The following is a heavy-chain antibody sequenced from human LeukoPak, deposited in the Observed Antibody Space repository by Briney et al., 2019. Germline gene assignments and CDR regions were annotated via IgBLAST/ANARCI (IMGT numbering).Heavy chain of an antibody. Sequence: SETLSLTCAVYGGSFSGYYWSWIRQPPGKGLEWIGEINHSGSTNYNPSLKSRVTISVDTSKNQFSLKLSSVTAADTAVYYCARGGGFDAFDTWGQGTMVTVSS. D-gene: IGHD4-23*01. CDR3: ARGGGFDAFDT. CDR1: GGSFSGYY. CDR2: INHSGST. V-gene: IGHV4-34*01. J-gene: IGHJ3*02.